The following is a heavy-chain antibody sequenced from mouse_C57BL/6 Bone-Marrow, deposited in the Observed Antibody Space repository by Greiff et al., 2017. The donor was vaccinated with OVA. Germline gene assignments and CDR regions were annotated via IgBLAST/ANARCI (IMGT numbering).Heavy chain of an antibody. J-gene: IGHJ2*01. V-gene: IGHV1-82*01. CDR1: GYAFSSSW. D-gene: IGHD4-1*01. Sequence: VKLVESGPELVKPGASVKISCKASGYAFSSSWMNWVKQRPGKGLEWIGRIYPGDGDTNYNGKFKGKATLTADKSSSTAYMQLSSLTSEDSAVYFCHFLTGKGAYYCDYWGQGTTLTVSS. CDR3: HFLTGKGAYYCDY. CDR2: IYPGDGDT.